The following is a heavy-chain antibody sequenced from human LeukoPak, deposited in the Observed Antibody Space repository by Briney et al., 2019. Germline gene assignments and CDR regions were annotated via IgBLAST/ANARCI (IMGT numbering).Heavy chain of an antibody. CDR3: ATDCSGGSCYSGGFNY. CDR1: GYTLTELS. D-gene: IGHD2-15*01. V-gene: IGHV1-24*01. Sequence: ASVKVSCKVSGYTLTELSMHWVRQAPGKGREWMGGFDPEDGETIYAQKFQGRVTMTEDTSTDTAYMELSSLRSEDTAVYYCATDCSGGSCYSGGFNYWRQGTLVTVSS. CDR2: FDPEDGET. J-gene: IGHJ4*02.